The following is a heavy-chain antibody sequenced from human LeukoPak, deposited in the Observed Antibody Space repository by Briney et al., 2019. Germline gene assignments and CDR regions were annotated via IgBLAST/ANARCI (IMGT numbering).Heavy chain of an antibody. Sequence: ASVKVSCKASGGTFSSYAISWVRQAPGQGLEWMGRIIPILGIANYAQKFQGRVTITADKSTSTAYMELSSLRSEDTAVYYCARGTTRMAPVKYYYYGMGVWGQGTTVTVSS. V-gene: IGHV1-69*04. CDR2: IIPILGIA. CDR3: ARGTTRMAPVKYYYYGMGV. CDR1: GGTFSSYA. J-gene: IGHJ6*02. D-gene: IGHD1/OR15-1a*01.